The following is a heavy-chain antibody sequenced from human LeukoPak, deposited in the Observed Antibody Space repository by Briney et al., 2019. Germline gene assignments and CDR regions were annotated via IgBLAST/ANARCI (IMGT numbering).Heavy chain of an antibody. CDR3: AKDRVESYDSSSY. V-gene: IGHV3-30*18. CDR2: ISYDGSNK. D-gene: IGHD3-22*01. CDR1: GFIFSYHA. Sequence: PGGSLRLSCAASGFIFSYHAMHWVRQAPGKGLEWVAVISYDGSNKYYEDSVKGRFTISRDNSKNTLYLQMNSLRAEDTAVYYCAKDRVESYDSSSYWGQGTLVTVSS. J-gene: IGHJ4*02.